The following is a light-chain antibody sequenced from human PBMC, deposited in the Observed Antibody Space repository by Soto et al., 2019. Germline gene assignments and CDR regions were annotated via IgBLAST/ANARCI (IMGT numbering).Light chain of an antibody. CDR1: QSISSW. V-gene: IGKV1-5*01. CDR2: DAS. Sequence: DIQMTQSTSTLSASVGDRVTITCRASQSISSWLAWYQQKPGKAPKLLIYDASSLESGVPSRFSGSGSGTEFTLTSSSLQPDDFATYYCQQYNSYLFTFGPGTKVDIK. CDR3: QQYNSYLFT. J-gene: IGKJ3*01.